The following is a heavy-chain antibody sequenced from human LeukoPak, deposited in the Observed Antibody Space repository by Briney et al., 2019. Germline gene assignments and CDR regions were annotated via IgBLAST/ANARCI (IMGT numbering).Heavy chain of an antibody. J-gene: IGHJ3*02. D-gene: IGHD2-15*01. CDR3: ARSLVVVVHDAFDI. CDR1: GGSISSYY. CDR2: IYTSGST. V-gene: IGHV4-4*07. Sequence: SETLSLTCTVSGGSISSYYWSWIRQPAGKGLEWIGRIYTSGSTNYNPSLKSRVTMSVDTSKNQFSLKLSSVTAADTAVYYCARSLVVVVHDAFDIWGQGTMVTVSS.